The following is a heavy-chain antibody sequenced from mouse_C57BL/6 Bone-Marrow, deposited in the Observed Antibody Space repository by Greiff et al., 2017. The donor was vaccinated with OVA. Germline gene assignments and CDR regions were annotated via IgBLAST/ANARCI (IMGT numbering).Heavy chain of an antibody. CDR2: IDPENGDT. J-gene: IGHJ1*03. CDR1: GFNIKDDY. Sequence: VQLQQSGAELVRPGASVKLSCTASGFNIKDDYMHWVKQRPEQGLEWIGWIDPENGDTEYASKFQGKATITADTSSTTAYLQLSSLTSEDTAVYYCTTSYYSNYDFDVWGTGTTVTVSS. CDR3: TTSYYSNYDFDV. V-gene: IGHV14-4*01. D-gene: IGHD2-5*01.